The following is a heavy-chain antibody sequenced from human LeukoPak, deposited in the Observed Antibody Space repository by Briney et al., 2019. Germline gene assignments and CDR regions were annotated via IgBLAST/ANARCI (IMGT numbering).Heavy chain of an antibody. D-gene: IGHD3-10*01. Sequence: VASVKVSCKASGYTFTSYYMHWVRPAPGQGLEWMGIINPSGGSTSYAQKFQGRVTMTRDTSTSTVYMELSSLRSEDTAVYYCARGPYYYGSGSYYNPYYFNYWGQGTLVTVSS. CDR2: INPSGGST. CDR3: ARGPYYYGSGSYYNPYYFNY. CDR1: GYTFTSYY. J-gene: IGHJ4*02. V-gene: IGHV1-46*01.